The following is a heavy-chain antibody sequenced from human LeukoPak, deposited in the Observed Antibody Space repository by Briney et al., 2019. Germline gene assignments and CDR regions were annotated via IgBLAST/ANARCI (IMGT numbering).Heavy chain of an antibody. CDR3: ARDRDFWSGYPHYFDY. Sequence: GASVKVSCKASGYTFTGYYMHWVRQAPGQGLEWMGWINPNSGGTNYAQKFQGRVTMTRDTSISTAYMELSRLRSDDTAVYYCARDRDFWSGYPHYFDYWGQGTLVTVSS. J-gene: IGHJ4*02. V-gene: IGHV1-2*02. CDR1: GYTFTGYY. CDR2: INPNSGGT. D-gene: IGHD3-3*01.